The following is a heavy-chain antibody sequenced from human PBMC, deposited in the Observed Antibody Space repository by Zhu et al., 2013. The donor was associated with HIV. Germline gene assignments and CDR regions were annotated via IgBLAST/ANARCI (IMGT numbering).Heavy chain of an antibody. J-gene: IGHJ4*02. V-gene: IGHV4-59*01. CDR3: ARDHRRYYDSSGYYAQFDY. CDR2: IYYSGST. CDR1: GGSISSYY. Sequence: QVQLQESGPGLVKPSETLSLTCTVSGGSISSYYWSWIRQPPGKGLEWIGYIYYSGSTNYNPSLKSRVTISVDTSKNQFSLKLSSVTAADTAVYYCARDHRRYYDSSGYYAQFDYWGQGTLVTVSS. D-gene: IGHD3-22*01.